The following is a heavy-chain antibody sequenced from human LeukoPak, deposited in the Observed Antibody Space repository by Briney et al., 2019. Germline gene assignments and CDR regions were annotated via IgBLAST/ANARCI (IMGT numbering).Heavy chain of an antibody. CDR1: GFTFKNYR. J-gene: IGHJ4*02. V-gene: IGHV3-7*01. CDR3: ARNRATNDY. CDR2: MKDDGNEI. D-gene: IGHD1-26*01. Sequence: GGSLRLSCTASGFTFKNYRMTWVRQAPGKGLEGVASMKDDGNEIQYVDSVKGRFTISRDNAKTSLYLQMNNLRAEDTAVYYCARNRATNDYWGQGPLVTVSS.